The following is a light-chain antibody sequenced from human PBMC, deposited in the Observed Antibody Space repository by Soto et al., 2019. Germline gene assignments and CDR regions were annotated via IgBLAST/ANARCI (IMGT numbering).Light chain of an antibody. CDR2: AAS. CDR3: QQSYSCPLT. CDR1: QSISSY. J-gene: IGKJ4*01. V-gene: IGKV1-39*01. Sequence: DIQMTQSPSSLSASVGDRVTITCRASQSISSYLNWYQQKPGKAPKVLIYAASSLQSGVPSRFSGIGSGTDFTLSISSLQPEDFATYYGQQSYSCPLTFGGGTKVEIK.